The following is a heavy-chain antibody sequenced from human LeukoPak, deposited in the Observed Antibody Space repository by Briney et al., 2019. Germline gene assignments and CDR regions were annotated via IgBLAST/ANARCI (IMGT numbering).Heavy chain of an antibody. CDR1: GYTFTSYG. CDR2: IIPILGIA. V-gene: IGHV1-69*04. Sequence: ASVKVSCKASGYTFTSYGISWVRQAPGQGLEWMGRIIPILGIANYAQKFQGRVTITADKSTSTAYMELSSLRSEDTAVYYCARREYCSGGSCYPNAFDIWGQGTMVTVSS. CDR3: ARREYCSGGSCYPNAFDI. J-gene: IGHJ3*02. D-gene: IGHD2-15*01.